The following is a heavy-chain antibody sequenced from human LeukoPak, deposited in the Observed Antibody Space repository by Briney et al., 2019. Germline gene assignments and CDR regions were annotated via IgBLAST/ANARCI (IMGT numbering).Heavy chain of an antibody. CDR3: ARAQWLQPFFDY. D-gene: IGHD5-24*01. CDR1: GGSVSSVSYY. V-gene: IGHV4-61*01. CDR2: IYYSGST. Sequence: PSDTLSLTCTVSGGSVSSVSYYWSWIRQPPGKGLEWIGYIYYSGSTNYNPSLKSRVTISVDTSKNQFSLNLSSVSAADTAVYYCARAQWLQPFFDYWGQGTLVTVSS. J-gene: IGHJ4*02.